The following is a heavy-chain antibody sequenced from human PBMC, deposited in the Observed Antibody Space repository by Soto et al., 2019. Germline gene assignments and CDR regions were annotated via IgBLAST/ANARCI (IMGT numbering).Heavy chain of an antibody. J-gene: IGHJ6*02. CDR3: AREDDGGDRDYYGLDV. D-gene: IGHD2-21*02. CDR1: GGSISGDYYT. CDR2: IHFSGSV. Sequence: QVQLQQSGPGLVKPSQTLSLTCTVSGGSISGDYYTWTWIRQSQGKGLDWIGYIHFSGSVLYNPSFKSRPTISVDTSKNQFSLHLRSVTAADTAVYFCAREDDGGDRDYYGLDVWGQGTTVTVSS. V-gene: IGHV4-30-4*08.